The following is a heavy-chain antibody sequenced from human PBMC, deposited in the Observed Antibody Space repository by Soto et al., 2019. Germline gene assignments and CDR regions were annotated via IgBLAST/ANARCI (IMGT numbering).Heavy chain of an antibody. CDR1: GGSISSGDYY. D-gene: IGHD3-10*01. CDR3: ARAPMVRGVYWFDP. Sequence: SETLSLTCTVSGGSISSGDYYWSWIRQPPGKGLEWIGYIYYSGTTYYNPSLKSRVTISVDTSKNQSSLKQTSVTAADTAVYYCARAPMVRGVYWFDPWGKGTLVTVSS. CDR2: IYYSGTT. J-gene: IGHJ5*02. V-gene: IGHV4-30-4*01.